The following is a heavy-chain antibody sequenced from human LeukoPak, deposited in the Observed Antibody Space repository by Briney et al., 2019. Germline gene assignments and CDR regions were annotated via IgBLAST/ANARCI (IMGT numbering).Heavy chain of an antibody. V-gene: IGHV3-21*01. CDR3: ASPLYYYDSSGEDWFDP. D-gene: IGHD3-22*01. CDR2: ISSSSSYI. CDR1: GFTFSSYS. J-gene: IGHJ5*02. Sequence: GGSLGLSCAASGFTFSSYSMNWVRQAPGKGLEWVSSISSSSSYIYYADSVKGRFTISRDNAKNSLYLQMNSLRAEDTAVYYCASPLYYYDSSGEDWFDPWGQGTLVTVSS.